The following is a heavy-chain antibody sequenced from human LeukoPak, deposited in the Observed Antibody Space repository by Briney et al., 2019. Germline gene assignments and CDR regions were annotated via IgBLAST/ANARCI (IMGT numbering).Heavy chain of an antibody. CDR2: INHSGST. D-gene: IGHD6-13*01. J-gene: IGHJ5*02. V-gene: IGHV4-34*01. CDR3: ARGLQAYRSSWYALVNWFDP. Sequence: SETLSLTCAVYGGSFSGYYWSWIRQPPGKGLEWIGEINHSGSTNCNPSLKSRVAISVETSKKQFSLKVSSVTAVDTAVYYCARGLQAYRSSWYALVNWFDPWGQGTLVIVSS. CDR1: GGSFSGYY.